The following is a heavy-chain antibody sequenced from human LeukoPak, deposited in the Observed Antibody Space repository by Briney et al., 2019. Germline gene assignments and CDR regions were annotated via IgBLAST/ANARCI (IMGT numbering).Heavy chain of an antibody. CDR2: ISSSSSTI. CDR3: ARMHYFDY. J-gene: IGHJ4*02. CDR1: GFTLSTYS. V-gene: IGHV3-48*02. Sequence: PGGSLRLSCAASGFTLSTYSMNWVRQVPGMGLEWVSYISSSSSTIFYADSVKGRFTISRDNAKNSLYLQMNSLRDEDTAVYYCARMHYFDYWGQGTLVTVSS.